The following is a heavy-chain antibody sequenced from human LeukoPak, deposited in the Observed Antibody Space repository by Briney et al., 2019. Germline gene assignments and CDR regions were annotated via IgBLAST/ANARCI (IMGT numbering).Heavy chain of an antibody. CDR2: ISSSSSYI. J-gene: IGHJ6*03. Sequence: GGSLRLSCAASGFTFSSYSMNWVRQAPGKGLEWVSSISSSSSYIYYADSVKGRSTISRDNAKNSLYLQMNSLRAEDTAVYYCARVSSNPSPYYYYYMDVWGKGTTVTVSS. CDR3: ARVSSNPSPYYYYYMDV. CDR1: GFTFSSYS. D-gene: IGHD4-11*01. V-gene: IGHV3-21*01.